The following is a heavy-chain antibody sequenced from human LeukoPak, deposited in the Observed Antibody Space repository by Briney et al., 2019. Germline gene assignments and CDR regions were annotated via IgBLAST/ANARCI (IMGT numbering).Heavy chain of an antibody. D-gene: IGHD1-26*01. Sequence: PGGSLRLSCAASGFTFSSYWMSWVRQAPGKGLEWVANIKQDGSEEDYVDSVEGRFTISRDNAKDSLYLQMNSLRAEDTAVYYCARYAVGATVFYYWGQGNLVTVSS. V-gene: IGHV3-7*05. CDR3: ARYAVGATVFYY. J-gene: IGHJ4*02. CDR1: GFTFSSYW. CDR2: IKQDGSEE.